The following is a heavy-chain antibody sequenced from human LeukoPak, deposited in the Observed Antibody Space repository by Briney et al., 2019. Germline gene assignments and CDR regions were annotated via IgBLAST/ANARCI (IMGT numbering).Heavy chain of an antibody. CDR2: INTNTGNP. D-gene: IGHD4-17*01. V-gene: IGHV7-4-1*02. CDR3: ARDLRYGDY. CDR1: GYTFTDYY. Sequence: ASVKVSCKASGYTFTDYYMHWMRQAPGQGLEWMGWINTNTGNPTYAQGFTGRFVFSLDTSVSTAYLQISSLKAEDTAVYYCARDLRYGDYWGQGTLVTVSS. J-gene: IGHJ4*02.